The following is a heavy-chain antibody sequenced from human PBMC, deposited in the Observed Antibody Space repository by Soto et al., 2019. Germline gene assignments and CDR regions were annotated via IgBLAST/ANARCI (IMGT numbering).Heavy chain of an antibody. V-gene: IGHV3-23*01. Sequence: GGSLRLSCAASGFTFSSYAVSWVRQAPGKGLEWVSAISGSGGSTYYADSVKGRFTISRDNSKNTLYLQMNSLRAEDTAVYYCAKGYSSSWYSIFDYWGQGTLVTVSS. CDR3: AKGYSSSWYSIFDY. J-gene: IGHJ4*02. CDR1: GFTFSSYA. D-gene: IGHD6-13*01. CDR2: ISGSGGST.